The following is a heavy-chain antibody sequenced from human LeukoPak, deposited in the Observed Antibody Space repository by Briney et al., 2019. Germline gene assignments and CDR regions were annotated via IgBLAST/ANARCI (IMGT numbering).Heavy chain of an antibody. CDR2: INPNSGGT. J-gene: IGHJ6*02. CDR3: ARGVAAYDSSGYYFTEDYYGMDV. CDR1: GYTFTSYG. D-gene: IGHD3-22*01. Sequence: GASVKVSCKASGYTFTSYGISWVRQAPGQGLEWMGWINPNSGGTNYAQKFHGWVTMTRDMSISTAYMELSRLRSDDTAVYYCARGVAAYDSSGYYFTEDYYGMDVWGQGTTVTVSS. V-gene: IGHV1-2*04.